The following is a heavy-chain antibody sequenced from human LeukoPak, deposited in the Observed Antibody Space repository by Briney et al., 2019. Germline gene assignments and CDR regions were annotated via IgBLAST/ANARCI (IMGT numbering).Heavy chain of an antibody. CDR1: GFTVSSNY. D-gene: IGHD2-15*01. CDR2: IYTGDGT. Sequence: GGSLRLSCAASGFTVSSNYMSWVRQAPGKGLEWVSSIYTGDGTEYADSVKGRFTISRDKSKNTLYLQMNSLRTEDTAVYYCATLYGGQRADGYWGQGTLVTVSS. J-gene: IGHJ4*02. V-gene: IGHV3-53*01. CDR3: ATLYGGQRADGY.